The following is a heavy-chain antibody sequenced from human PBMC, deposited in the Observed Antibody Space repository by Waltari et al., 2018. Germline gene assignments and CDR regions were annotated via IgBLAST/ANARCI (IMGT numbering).Heavy chain of an antibody. V-gene: IGHV1-69*05. CDR3: ARGWLEVGPFDY. J-gene: IGHJ4*02. CDR1: VATFSSYV. CDR2: IILVPGTT. D-gene: IGHD2-2*01. Sequence: QVQLVPSGAEVQKPGSSVKVSCKASVATFSSYVITWVRQAPGQGLEWMGGIILVPGTTNYAQKFQGRVTISTDVSTTTAYIDLSRLRSDDTAVYYCARGWLEVGPFDYWGQGTLVTVSS.